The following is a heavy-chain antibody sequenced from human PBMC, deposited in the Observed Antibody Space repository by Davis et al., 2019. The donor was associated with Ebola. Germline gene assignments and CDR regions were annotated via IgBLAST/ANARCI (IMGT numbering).Heavy chain of an antibody. CDR1: GYGFTSYW. J-gene: IGHJ4*02. CDR3: ARTLRFLEWLFDY. Sequence: GGSLRLSCKGSGYGFTSYWIGWVRQMPGKGLEWMGIIYPGDSDTRYSPSFQGQVTISADKSISTAYLQWSSLKASDTAMYYCARTLRFLEWLFDYWGQGTLVTVSS. V-gene: IGHV5-51*01. CDR2: IYPGDSDT. D-gene: IGHD3-3*01.